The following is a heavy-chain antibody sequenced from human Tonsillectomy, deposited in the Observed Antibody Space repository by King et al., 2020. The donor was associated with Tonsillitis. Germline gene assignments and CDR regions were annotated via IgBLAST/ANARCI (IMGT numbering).Heavy chain of an antibody. CDR3: AHIGHGLRVFDY. CDR1: GFSLSTSGVA. J-gene: IGHJ4*02. CDR2: IYWDDDE. D-gene: IGHD5-12*01. Sequence: ITLKESGPTLVKPPQTLTLTCTFSGFSLSTSGVAVGWIRQPPGKALEWLALIYWDDDERYSPSLKNSLTITKDTSKNQVVLTMTNMDPVDTATYYCAHIGHGLRVFDYWGQGTLVTVSS. V-gene: IGHV2-5*02.